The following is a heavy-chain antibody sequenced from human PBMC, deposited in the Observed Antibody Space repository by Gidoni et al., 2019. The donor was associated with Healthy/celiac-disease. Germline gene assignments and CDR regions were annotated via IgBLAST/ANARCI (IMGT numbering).Heavy chain of an antibody. J-gene: IGHJ4*02. D-gene: IGHD3-16*01. V-gene: IGHV3-11*06. CDR1: GFTFSDYY. Sequence: QVQLVESGGGLVKPGGSRRLCCAASGFTFSDYYMSWIRQAPGKALEWVSYISSSISYTNYADSVKGRFTISRDNAKNSLYLQMNSLRAEDTAVYYCARGSGGPEKIDYWGQGTLVTVSS. CDR2: ISSSISYT. CDR3: ARGSGGPEKIDY.